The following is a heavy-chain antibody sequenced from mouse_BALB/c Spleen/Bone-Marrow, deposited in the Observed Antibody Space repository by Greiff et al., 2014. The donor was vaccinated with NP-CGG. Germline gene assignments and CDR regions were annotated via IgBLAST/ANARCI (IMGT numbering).Heavy chain of an antibody. CDR3: ARITTATGAMDY. J-gene: IGHJ4*01. D-gene: IGHD1-2*01. CDR1: GFSLTSYG. Sequence: VQRVESGPGLVAPSQCLSISCTVSGFSLTSYGVHWVRQPPGKGLEWLGVIWADGSTNYNSALMSRLSISKDNSKSQVFLKMNSLQTDDTAMYYCARITTATGAMDYWGQGTSVTVSS. CDR2: IWADGST. V-gene: IGHV2-9*02.